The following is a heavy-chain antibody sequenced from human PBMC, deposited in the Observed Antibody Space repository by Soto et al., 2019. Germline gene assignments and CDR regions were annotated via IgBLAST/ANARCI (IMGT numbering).Heavy chain of an antibody. V-gene: IGHV5-10-1*01. CDR1: GYRFTSYW. CDR3: ATTKDFWSGYPGGMDV. D-gene: IGHD3-3*01. CDR2: IDPSDSYT. Sequence: PGESLKISCKVSGYRFTSYWINWGRQMPGKGLEWMGKIDPSDSYTYYRPSFQGHVTISADKSISTPYLQWSSLKASDTAIYYCATTKDFWSGYPGGMDVWGQGTTVTGSS. J-gene: IGHJ6*02.